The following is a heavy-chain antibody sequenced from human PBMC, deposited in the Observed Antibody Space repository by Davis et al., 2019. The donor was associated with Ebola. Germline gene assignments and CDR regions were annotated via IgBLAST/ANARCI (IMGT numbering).Heavy chain of an antibody. CDR2: IIPILGIA. D-gene: IGHD2-2*03. CDR1: GYTFTGYY. Sequence: SVTVSCKASGYTFTGYYMHWVRQAPGQGLEWMGRIIPILGIANYAQKFQGRVTISADKSTSTAYMELSSLRSEDTAVYYCARAGYCSSTSCQRYYYYYGMDVWGQGTTVTVSS. V-gene: IGHV1-69*04. J-gene: IGHJ6*02. CDR3: ARAGYCSSTSCQRYYYYYGMDV.